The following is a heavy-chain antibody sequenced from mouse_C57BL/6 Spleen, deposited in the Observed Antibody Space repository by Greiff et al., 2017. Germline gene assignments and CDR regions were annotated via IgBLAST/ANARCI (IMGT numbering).Heavy chain of an antibody. CDR2: IDPNSGGT. CDR3: ARVITTVVPGAMDY. D-gene: IGHD1-1*01. Sequence: QVQLQQPGAELVKPRASVKLSCKASGYTFTSYWMHWVKQRPGRGLEWIGRIDPNSGGTKYNEKFKSKATLTVDKPSSTAYMQLSSLTSEDSAVYYCARVITTVVPGAMDYWGQGTSVTVSS. V-gene: IGHV1-72*01. CDR1: GYTFTSYW. J-gene: IGHJ4*01.